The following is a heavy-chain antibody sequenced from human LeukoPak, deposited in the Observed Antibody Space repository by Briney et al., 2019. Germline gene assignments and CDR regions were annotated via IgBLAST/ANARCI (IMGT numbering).Heavy chain of an antibody. Sequence: GESLKISCKGSGYSFTSYWIGWVRQMPGKGPEWMGIIYPGDSDTRYSPSFQGQVTISADKSISTAYLQWSSLKASDTAMYYCARSQAQYYYDSSGYYYFDYWGQGTLVTVSS. J-gene: IGHJ4*02. D-gene: IGHD3-22*01. V-gene: IGHV5-51*01. CDR2: IYPGDSDT. CDR3: ARSQAQYYYDSSGYYYFDY. CDR1: GYSFTSYW.